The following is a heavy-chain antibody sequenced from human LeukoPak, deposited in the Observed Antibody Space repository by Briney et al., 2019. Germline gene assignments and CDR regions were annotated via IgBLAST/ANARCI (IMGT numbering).Heavy chain of an antibody. CDR3: ARWGSVGYSGYDLFNS. V-gene: IGHV3-66*01. CDR1: GFTVSSNY. Sequence: GGSLRLSCAASGFTVSSNYMNWVRQAPGKGLEWVSVIYGGGNTDYADSVKGRFTISRDNSKNTLYLQMNSLRAEDTAVYYCARWGSVGYSGYDLFNSWGQGTLVTVSS. J-gene: IGHJ4*02. D-gene: IGHD5-12*01. CDR2: IYGGGNT.